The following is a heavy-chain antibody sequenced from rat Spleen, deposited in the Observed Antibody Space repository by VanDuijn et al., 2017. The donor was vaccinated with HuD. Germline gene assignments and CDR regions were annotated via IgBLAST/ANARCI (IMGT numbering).Heavy chain of an antibody. CDR3: TSNNCDY. J-gene: IGHJ2*01. CDR1: GFTFDNYW. Sequence: EVQLVESGGGLMQPGRSLKLSCVASGFTFDNYWMTWIRQAPGKGLEWVASIANTGDYTYYPDSMKGRFTISRDKAKNTLYLQMDSLRSEDTATYYCTSNNCDYWGQGVMVTVSS. CDR2: IANTGDYT. V-gene: IGHV5-31*01. D-gene: IGHD1-10*01.